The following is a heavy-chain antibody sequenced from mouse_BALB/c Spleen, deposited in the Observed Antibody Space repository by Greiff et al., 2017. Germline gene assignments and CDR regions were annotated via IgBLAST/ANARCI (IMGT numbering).Heavy chain of an antibody. D-gene: IGHD2-14*01. V-gene: IGHV5-6-3*01. CDR2: INSNGGST. J-gene: IGHJ4*01. CDR3: ARVYYRYDGVAMDY. CDR1: GFTFSSYG. Sequence: EVKVVESGGGLVQPGGSLKLSCAASGFTFSSYGMSWVRQTPDKRLELVATINSNGGSTYYPDSVKGRFTISRDNAKNTLYLQMSSLKSEDTAMYYCARVYYRYDGVAMDYWGQGTSVTVSS.